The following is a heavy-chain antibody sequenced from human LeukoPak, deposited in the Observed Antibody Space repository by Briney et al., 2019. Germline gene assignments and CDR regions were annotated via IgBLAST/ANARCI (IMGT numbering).Heavy chain of an antibody. Sequence: ASVKVSCKASGYTLTGYYMHWVRQAPGQGLEWMGWINPNSGGTNYAQKFQGRVTMTRDTSGTTAYLELSGLTSDDTAMYYCAKVRDRLSSFYPAAWGQGTLVTVSS. V-gene: IGHV1-2*02. CDR1: GYTLTGYY. CDR2: INPNSGGT. CDR3: AKVRDRLSSFYPAA. J-gene: IGHJ4*02. D-gene: IGHD6-13*01.